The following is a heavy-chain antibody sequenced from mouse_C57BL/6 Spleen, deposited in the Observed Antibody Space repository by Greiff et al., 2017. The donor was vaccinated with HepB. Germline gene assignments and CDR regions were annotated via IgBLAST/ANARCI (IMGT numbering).Heavy chain of an antibody. D-gene: IGHD1-1*01. CDR2: IWGVGST. Sequence: VKVVESGPGLVAPSQSLSITCTVSGFSLTSYGVDCVRQSPGKGLEWLGVIWGVGSTNYNSALKSRLSISKDNSKSQVFLKMNSLQTDDTAMYYCASRDGSSSWFAYWGQGTLVTVSA. CDR3: ASRDGSSSWFAY. V-gene: IGHV2-6*01. CDR1: GFSLTSYG. J-gene: IGHJ3*01.